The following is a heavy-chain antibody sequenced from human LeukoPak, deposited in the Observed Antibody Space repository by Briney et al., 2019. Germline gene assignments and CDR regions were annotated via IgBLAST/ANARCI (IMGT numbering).Heavy chain of an antibody. CDR2: ISSNGGST. V-gene: IGHV3-64*01. CDR1: GFTFSSYA. Sequence: GGSLGLSCAASGFTFSSYAMHWVRQAPGKGLEYVSVISSNGGSTYYANSVKGRFTISRDNSKNTLYLQMGSLRAEDMAVYYCARGGPFQWELLVYWGQGTLVTVSS. D-gene: IGHD1-26*01. J-gene: IGHJ4*02. CDR3: ARGGPFQWELLVY.